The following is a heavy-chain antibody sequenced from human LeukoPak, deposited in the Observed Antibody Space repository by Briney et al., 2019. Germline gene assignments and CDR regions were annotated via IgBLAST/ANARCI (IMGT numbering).Heavy chain of an antibody. CDR3: ARDNDRIAAAARNWFDP. CDR1: GYTFTSYG. V-gene: IGHV1-18*01. J-gene: IGHJ5*02. Sequence: ASVKVSCKASGYTFTSYGISWVRQAPGQGLEWMGWISAYNGNTNYAQKLQGRVTMTTDTSTSTAYMELRSLRSDDTAVYYCARDNDRIAAAARNWFDPWGQGTLVTVPS. CDR2: ISAYNGNT. D-gene: IGHD6-13*01.